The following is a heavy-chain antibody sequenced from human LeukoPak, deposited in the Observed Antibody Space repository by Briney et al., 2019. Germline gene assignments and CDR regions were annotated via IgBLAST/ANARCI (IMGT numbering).Heavy chain of an antibody. CDR3: ARDYPMYDYYDSSGYYIVGWFDP. J-gene: IGHJ5*02. CDR1: GYTFTSYA. Sequence: SVKVSCKASGYTFTSYAISWVRQAPGQGLEWMGGIIPISGTANYAQKFQGRVTITTDESTSTAYMELSSLRSEDTAVYYCARDYPMYDYYDSSGYYIVGWFDPWGQGTLVTVSS. CDR2: IIPISGTA. V-gene: IGHV1-69*05. D-gene: IGHD3-22*01.